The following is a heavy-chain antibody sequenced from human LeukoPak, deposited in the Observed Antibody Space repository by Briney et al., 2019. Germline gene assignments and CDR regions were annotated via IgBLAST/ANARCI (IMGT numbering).Heavy chain of an antibody. Sequence: GGSLRLSCAVSGLSFSSCAIHWVRQAPGKGLEWVAFIRHDGSDKYYADSVKGRFTISRDSSKNTIYLQMNSLRAEDTALYYCAKDSSAWACDYWGQGTLVTVSS. J-gene: IGHJ4*02. CDR3: AKDSSAWACDY. CDR1: GLSFSSCA. CDR2: IRHDGSDK. D-gene: IGHD6-19*01. V-gene: IGHV3-30*02.